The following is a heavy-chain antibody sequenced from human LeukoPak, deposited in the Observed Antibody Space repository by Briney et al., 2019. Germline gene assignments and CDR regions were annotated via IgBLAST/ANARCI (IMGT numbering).Heavy chain of an antibody. Sequence: ASVKVSCKASGYTFTSYYMHWVRQAPGQELEWMGIINPSGGSTSYAQKFQGRVTMTTDTSTSTVYMELRSLRSDDTAVYYCARGSPPRRNYDSRGYYSYYFDYWGQGTLVTVSS. CDR2: INPSGGST. V-gene: IGHV1-46*01. CDR3: ARGSPPRRNYDSRGYYSYYFDY. CDR1: GYTFTSYY. J-gene: IGHJ4*02. D-gene: IGHD3-22*01.